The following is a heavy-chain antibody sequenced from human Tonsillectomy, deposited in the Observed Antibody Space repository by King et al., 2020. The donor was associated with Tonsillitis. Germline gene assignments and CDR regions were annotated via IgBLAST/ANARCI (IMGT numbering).Heavy chain of an antibody. J-gene: IGHJ3*02. CDR3: AKAFYPGVVRGDAFAI. D-gene: IGHD3-3*01. V-gene: IGHV3-23*04. CDR2: ISGSGGST. CDR1: GFTFSSYA. Sequence: VQLVESGGGLVQPGGSLRLSCAASGFTFSSYAMNWVRQAPGKGLEWVSVISGSGGSTYYADSVKGRFTISRDNSKNTLYLQMSSLRAEDTAVYLCAKAFYPGVVRGDAFAIWGQGTMVTVSS.